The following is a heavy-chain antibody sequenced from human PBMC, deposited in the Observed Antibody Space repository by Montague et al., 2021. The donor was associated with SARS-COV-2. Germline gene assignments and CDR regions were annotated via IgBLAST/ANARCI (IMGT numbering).Heavy chain of an antibody. D-gene: IGHD6-13*01. Sequence: SETLSLTCTVSGGSVISTYPHWHWVRQSPGRGLEWIGGYLFHIDAADYTASLRSRVTISVDTSKNQFSLKLTSVTAADTAGYYGTRGIDSYKTGYWGQGIQVTVSS. CDR3: TRGIDSYKTGY. CDR1: GGSVISTYPH. V-gene: IGHV4-61*01. J-gene: IGHJ4*02. CDR2: LFHIDAA.